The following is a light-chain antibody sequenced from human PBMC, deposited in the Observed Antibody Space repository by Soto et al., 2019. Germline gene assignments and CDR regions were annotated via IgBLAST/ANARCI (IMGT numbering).Light chain of an antibody. CDR1: NSGSKS. CDR3: QVWDSSSDHPGV. CDR2: DDS. Sequence: SYELTQPPSVSVAPGQTARITCGGNNSGSKSVHWYQQKPGQAPVLVVYDDSDRPSGLPERFSGSNSGNTATLTISRVEAGDEGDYYCQVWDSSSDHPGVFGGGTKLTVL. V-gene: IGLV3-21*02. J-gene: IGLJ3*02.